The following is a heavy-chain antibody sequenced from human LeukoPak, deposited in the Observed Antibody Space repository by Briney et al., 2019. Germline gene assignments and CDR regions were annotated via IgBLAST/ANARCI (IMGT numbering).Heavy chain of an antibody. J-gene: IGHJ4*02. V-gene: IGHV4-34*01. D-gene: IGHD3-9*01. CDR3: ARGLQYDILTAY. Sequence: SETLSLTCAVYVGSFSGYYWSWIRQPPGKGLEWIGEINQSGSTNYNPSLKSRVIMSVDTSKNQFSLKLSSVTAADTAVYYCARGLQYDILTAYWGQGTLVTVSS. CDR2: INQSGST. CDR1: VGSFSGYY.